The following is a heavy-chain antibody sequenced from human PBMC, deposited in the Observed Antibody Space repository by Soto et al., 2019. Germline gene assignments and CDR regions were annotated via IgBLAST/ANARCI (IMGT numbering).Heavy chain of an antibody. Sequence: TLSLTCTVSGGSISSYYWSWIRQPAGKGLEWIGRIYTSGSTNYNPSLKSRVTMSVDTSKNQFSLKLSSVTAADTAVYYCVRDGTKTLRDWFDPWGQGISVTVSS. CDR2: IYTSGST. CDR1: GGSISSYY. D-gene: IGHD1-1*01. V-gene: IGHV4-4*07. CDR3: VRDGTKTLRDWFDP. J-gene: IGHJ5*02.